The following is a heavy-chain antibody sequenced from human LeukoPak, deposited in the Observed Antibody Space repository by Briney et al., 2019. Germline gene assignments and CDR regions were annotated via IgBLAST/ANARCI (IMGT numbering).Heavy chain of an antibody. Sequence: RTGGSLRLSCAASGFTFGTYSMNWIRQAPGKGLEWVSYISPSSSSTKYADSVKGRFTISRDNAKNSLYLQMNSLRGEDTALYYCARGHLGLDNWGQGTLVTVSS. CDR1: GFTFGTYS. CDR3: ARGHLGLDN. CDR2: ISPSSSST. V-gene: IGHV3-21*05. J-gene: IGHJ4*02.